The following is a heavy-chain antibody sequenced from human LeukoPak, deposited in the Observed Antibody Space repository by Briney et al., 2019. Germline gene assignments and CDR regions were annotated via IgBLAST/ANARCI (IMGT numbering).Heavy chain of an antibody. J-gene: IGHJ4*02. CDR3: APWKAAAGSGLDY. D-gene: IGHD6-13*01. CDR2: INPNSGGT. V-gene: IGHV1-2*02. Sequence: ASVKVSCKASGYTFTGYYMHWVRQAPGQGLEWMGWINPNSGGTKYAQKFQGRVTMTRDTSISTVYMELSRLRSDDTAIYYCAPWKAAAGSGLDYWGQGTLVTVSS. CDR1: GYTFTGYY.